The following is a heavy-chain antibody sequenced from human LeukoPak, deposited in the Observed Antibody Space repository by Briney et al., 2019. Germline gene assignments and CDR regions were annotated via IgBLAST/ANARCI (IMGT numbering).Heavy chain of an antibody. Sequence: GGSLRPSCAPSRFTLSSYWMSCGRRTPEKGQGWVANIKKEGSEKYYVDSVKGRFTISRDNAKNSLYLQMNSLRAEDSAVYYCARDKKEGRYSGYDGLFDAWGQGTLVTVSS. D-gene: IGHD5-12*01. J-gene: IGHJ5*02. CDR1: RFTLSSYW. V-gene: IGHV3-7*01. CDR3: ARDKKEGRYSGYDGLFDA. CDR2: IKKEGSEK.